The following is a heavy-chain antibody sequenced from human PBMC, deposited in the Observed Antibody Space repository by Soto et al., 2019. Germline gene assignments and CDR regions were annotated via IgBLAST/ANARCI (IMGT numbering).Heavy chain of an antibody. D-gene: IGHD6-13*01. V-gene: IGHV5-51*01. CDR3: ARGFSGFTSSWPY. CDR2: IYPGDSDT. J-gene: IGHJ4*02. CDR1: GYSFTTYW. Sequence: PGESLKISCKASGYSFTTYWIAWVRQKPGKGLEWMGIIYPGDSDTRYSPSFQGQVTISADKSISTAYLQWSSLKASDTAMYYCARGFSGFTSSWPYWGQGIRVTVAS.